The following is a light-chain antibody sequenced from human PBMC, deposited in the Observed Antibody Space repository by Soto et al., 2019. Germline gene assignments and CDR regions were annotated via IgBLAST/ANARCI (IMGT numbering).Light chain of an antibody. Sequence: DIVMTQSPDSLAVSLGERATINCKSSQSVLYSSNNKNYVAWYQQRPGQPPKLLIYWTSIRESGVPDRFSGSGSGTDFTLTISSLQAEDVAVYFCQHYYSPPRTFGGGTKVEIK. CDR3: QHYYSPPRT. V-gene: IGKV4-1*01. J-gene: IGKJ4*01. CDR1: QSVLYSSNNKNY. CDR2: WTS.